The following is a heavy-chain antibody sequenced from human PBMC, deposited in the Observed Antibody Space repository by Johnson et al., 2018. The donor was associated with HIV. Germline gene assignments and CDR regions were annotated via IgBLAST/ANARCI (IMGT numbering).Heavy chain of an antibody. J-gene: IGHJ3*02. CDR2: ISYDGSNK. D-gene: IGHD4-23*01. CDR3: AKERGGNAMGDAFDI. Sequence: QVQLVESGGGVVQPGGSLRLSCAASGFTFSSYAMHWVRQAPGKGLEWVAVISYDGSNKYYADSVKGRFTISRDTSKNTLYLQMNSLRAEDTAVYCCAKERGGNAMGDAFDIWGQGTMVTVSS. CDR1: GFTFSSYA. V-gene: IGHV3-30-3*01.